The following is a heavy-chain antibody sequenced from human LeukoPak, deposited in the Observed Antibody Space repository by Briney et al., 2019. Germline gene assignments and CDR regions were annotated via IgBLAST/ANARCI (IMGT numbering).Heavy chain of an antibody. J-gene: IGHJ4*02. CDR3: ARGLRYYDSSGYYGLFDY. CDR2: INHSGST. D-gene: IGHD3-22*01. Sequence: PSETLSLTCADYGGSFSGYYWSWIRQPPGKGLEWIGEINHSGSTNYNPSLKSRVTISVDTSKNQFSLKLSSVTAADTAVYYCARGLRYYDSSGYYGLFDYWGQGTLVTVSS. V-gene: IGHV4-34*01. CDR1: GGSFSGYY.